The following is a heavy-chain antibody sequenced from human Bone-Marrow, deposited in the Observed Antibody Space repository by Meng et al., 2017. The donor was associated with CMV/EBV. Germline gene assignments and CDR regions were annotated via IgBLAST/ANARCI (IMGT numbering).Heavy chain of an antibody. J-gene: IGHJ6*02. V-gene: IGHV3-30*04. Sequence: GGSLRLSCAASRFTFSNYAMHWVRQAPGKGLEWVVVISDDGSNKQYAGSVKGRFTISRDNSKNTLHLQMSSLRVEDTAVYFCARGTRHLVLSGYYYGMDVWGQGTAVTVSS. D-gene: IGHD6-6*01. CDR3: ARGTRHLVLSGYYYGMDV. CDR1: RFTFSNYA. CDR2: ISDDGSNK.